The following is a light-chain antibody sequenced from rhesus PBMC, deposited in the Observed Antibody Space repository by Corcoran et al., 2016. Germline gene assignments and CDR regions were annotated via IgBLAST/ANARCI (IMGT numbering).Light chain of an antibody. CDR3: QQHNSHPQT. CDR1: QTISSY. Sequence: IQITQSPSSLSASVGDRVTIICRASQTISSYLACYQQKPGKVPKLLIYAASSLERGVPSRFSVSGSGTEFTLTNSSLQPEDFATYYCQQHNSHPQTFGQGTKVEIK. CDR2: AAS. J-gene: IGKJ1*01. V-gene: IGKV1-44*01.